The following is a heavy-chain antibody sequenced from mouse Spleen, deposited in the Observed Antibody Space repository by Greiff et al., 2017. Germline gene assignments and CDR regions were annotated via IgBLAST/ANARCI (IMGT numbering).Heavy chain of an antibody. V-gene: IGHV5-9-1*01. CDR3: ARPPDYGSSYWYFDV. CDR2: ISSGGSYT. D-gene: IGHD1-1*01. CDR1: GFTFSSYA. J-gene: IGHJ1*01. Sequence: EVKVVESGGGLVKPGGSLKLSCAASGFTFSSYAMSWVRQTPEKRLEWVATISSGGSYTYYPDSVKGRFTISRDNAKNTLYLQMSSLRSEDTAMYYCARPPDYGSSYWYFDVWGAGTTVTVSS.